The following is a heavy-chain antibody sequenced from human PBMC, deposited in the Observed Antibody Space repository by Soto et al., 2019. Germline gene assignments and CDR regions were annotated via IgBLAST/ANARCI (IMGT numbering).Heavy chain of an antibody. CDR2: IYYSGST. V-gene: IGHV4-31*03. D-gene: IGHD5-12*01. Sequence: SETLSLTCTVSGGSISSGGYYWSWIRQHPGKGLEWIGYIYYSGSTYYNPSLKSRVTISVDTSKNQFSLKLSSVTAADTAVYYCARDYTLGGYDYGTRNQDYYYYGMDVWGQGTTVTVSS. J-gene: IGHJ6*02. CDR1: GGSISSGGYY. CDR3: ARDYTLGGYDYGTRNQDYYYYGMDV.